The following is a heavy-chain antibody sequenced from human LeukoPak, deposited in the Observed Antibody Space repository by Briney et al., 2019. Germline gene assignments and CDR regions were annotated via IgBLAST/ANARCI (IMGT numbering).Heavy chain of an antibody. CDR1: GFTVSSNY. V-gene: IGHV3-53*05. CDR2: IYIDGYT. CDR3: ARDPRDGYGHFDH. J-gene: IGHJ4*02. D-gene: IGHD5-24*01. Sequence: GGSLRLSCAASGFTVSSNYMSWVRQAPGKGLEWISVIYIDGYTYYADSVKGRFTISRDNSKNTLYLQMNSLKPDDTAIYYCARDPRDGYGHFDHWGQGTLVTVSS.